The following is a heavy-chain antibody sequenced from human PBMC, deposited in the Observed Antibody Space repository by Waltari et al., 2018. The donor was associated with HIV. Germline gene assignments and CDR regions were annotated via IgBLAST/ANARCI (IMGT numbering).Heavy chain of an antibody. CDR2: IYSGGRT. D-gene: IGHD6-19*01. Sequence: EVQLVESGGGLVQSGESLRLSCAVSGLTVSDIYMTWVRQAPGKGLEWVSFIYSGGRTFYADSVKDRVTISRDNSKNTLFLQMNSLRAEDTAVYYCARGRFRAGPFDYWGQGTRVTVSS. CDR1: GLTVSDIY. CDR3: ARGRFRAGPFDY. V-gene: IGHV3-66*01. J-gene: IGHJ4*02.